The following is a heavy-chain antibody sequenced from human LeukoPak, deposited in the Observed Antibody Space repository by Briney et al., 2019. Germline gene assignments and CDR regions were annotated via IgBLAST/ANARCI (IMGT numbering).Heavy chain of an antibody. Sequence: ASVKMSCKASGYIFKNYFIHWLQQSPGKGLKWMGRIDPADGETKYAEKFHGRVTLTADTPTETVYMEMSSLRFEDTALYYCSTVFAGYNSVIMPPVVPDYCGQGTLVSVSA. CDR3: STVFAGYNSVIMPPVVPDY. CDR1: GYIFKNYF. CDR2: IDPADGET. J-gene: IGHJ4*02. D-gene: IGHD3-10*01. V-gene: IGHV1-69-2*01.